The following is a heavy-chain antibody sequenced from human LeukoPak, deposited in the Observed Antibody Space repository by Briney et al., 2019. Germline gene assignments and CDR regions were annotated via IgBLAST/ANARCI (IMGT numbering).Heavy chain of an antibody. V-gene: IGHV3-53*01. CDR1: GLIVSNKY. CDR2: LYSDGST. J-gene: IGHJ6*02. Sequence: PGGSLRLSCAASGLIVSNKYITWVRQAPGKGLEWVSALYSDGSTYYADSVKGRFTISRDNSKNTVYLQMNSLRAEDTAVFYCATLGSAYGMDVWGQGTTVTVSS. D-gene: IGHD3-16*01. CDR3: ATLGSAYGMDV.